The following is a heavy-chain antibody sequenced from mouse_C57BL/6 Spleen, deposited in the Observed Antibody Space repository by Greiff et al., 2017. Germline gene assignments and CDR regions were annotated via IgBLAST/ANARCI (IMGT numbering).Heavy chain of an antibody. CDR2: INPNNGGT. J-gene: IGHJ2*01. V-gene: IGHV1-26*01. CDR1: GYTFTDYY. Sequence: VQLQQSGPELVKPGASVKISCKASGYTFTDYYMNWVKQSHGKSLEWIGDINPNNGGTSYNQKFKGKATLTVDKSSSTAYMELRSLTSEDSAVYYCARSTNYGSRYYFDDWGQGTTLTVSS. D-gene: IGHD1-1*01. CDR3: ARSTNYGSRYYFDD.